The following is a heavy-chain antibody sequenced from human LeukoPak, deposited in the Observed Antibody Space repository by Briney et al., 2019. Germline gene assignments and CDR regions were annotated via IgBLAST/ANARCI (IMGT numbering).Heavy chain of an antibody. V-gene: IGHV3-23*01. CDR1: GFTFTTYA. Sequence: GGSLRLSCAASGFTFTTYAMSWVRQAPGKGLEWVSVISGSGDSTYYADSVKGRFTISRDNAKNSLYLQMNSLRAEDTAVYYCARAGSGTYYYDSSGKLWGGPFDYWGQGTLVTVSS. J-gene: IGHJ4*02. D-gene: IGHD3-22*01. CDR2: ISGSGDST. CDR3: ARAGSGTYYYDSSGKLWGGPFDY.